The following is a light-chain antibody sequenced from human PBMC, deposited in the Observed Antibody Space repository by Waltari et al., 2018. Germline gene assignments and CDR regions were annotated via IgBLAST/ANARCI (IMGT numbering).Light chain of an antibody. CDR1: QSISSN. CDR2: APS. CDR3: QQSYSTLYT. V-gene: IGKV1-39*01. J-gene: IGKJ2*01. Sequence: DIQMTQSPSSLSASVRERVTITCRANQSISSNFNWYQQKPGKAPKLLIYAPSSLQSGVPSRFSGNGSGTYGTLTISSLQPEDFATYYCQQSYSTLYTFGQGTKLEIK.